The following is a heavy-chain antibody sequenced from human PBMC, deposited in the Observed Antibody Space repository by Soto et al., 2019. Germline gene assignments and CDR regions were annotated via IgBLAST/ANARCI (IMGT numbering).Heavy chain of an antibody. CDR2: ISSSSSYI. CDR3: ARDRTRYYDSSGYSVLYYFDY. Sequence: EVQLVESGGGLVKPGGSLRLSCAASGFTFSSYSMNWVRQAPGKGLEWVSSISSSSSYIYYADSVKGRYTISRDNAKNSLYLQMNSLRAEDTAVYYCARDRTRYYDSSGYSVLYYFDYWGQGTLVTVSS. CDR1: GFTFSSYS. D-gene: IGHD3-22*01. J-gene: IGHJ4*02. V-gene: IGHV3-21*01.